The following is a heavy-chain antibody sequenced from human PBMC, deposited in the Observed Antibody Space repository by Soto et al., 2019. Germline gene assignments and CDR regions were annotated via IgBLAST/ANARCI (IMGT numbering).Heavy chain of an antibody. CDR3: ARFRSYQLLSRNNYYYYGMDV. CDR1: GDAYASYG. CDR2: ISAYNGNT. V-gene: IGHV1-18*01. J-gene: IGHJ6*02. Sequence: VSVEVCSKASGDAYASYGIIWPRQAPGQGLEWMGWISAYNGNTNYAQKLQGRVTISVDTSKNQFSLKLSSVTAADTAVYYCARFRSYQLLSRNNYYYYGMDVWGQGTTVTVSS. D-gene: IGHD2-2*01.